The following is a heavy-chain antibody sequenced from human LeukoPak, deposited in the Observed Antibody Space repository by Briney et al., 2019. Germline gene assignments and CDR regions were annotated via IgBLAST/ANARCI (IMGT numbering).Heavy chain of an antibody. J-gene: IGHJ4*02. CDR2: ISYDGSNK. Sequence: GGSLRLSCAASGFTFSSYGMHWVRQAPGKGLEWVAVISYDGSNKYYADSVKGRFTISRDNSKNTLYLQMNSLRAEDAAVYYCAKMGYSSSSGDYWGQGTLVTVSS. V-gene: IGHV3-30*18. CDR1: GFTFSSYG. D-gene: IGHD6-6*01. CDR3: AKMGYSSSSGDY.